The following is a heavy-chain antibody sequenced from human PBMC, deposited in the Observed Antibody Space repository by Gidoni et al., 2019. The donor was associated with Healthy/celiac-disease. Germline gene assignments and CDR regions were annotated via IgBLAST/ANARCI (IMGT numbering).Heavy chain of an antibody. CDR2: ISSNGGST. D-gene: IGHD3-3*01. Sequence: EVQLVESGGGLVQPGGSLRLSCSASGFTFSSYAMHWVRQAPGKGLEYVSAISSNGGSTYYADSVKGRFTISRDNSKNTLYLQMSSLRAEDTAVYYCVKPSSDFWSGYYAFDIWGQGTMVTVSS. V-gene: IGHV3-64D*08. CDR3: VKPSSDFWSGYYAFDI. CDR1: GFTFSSYA. J-gene: IGHJ3*02.